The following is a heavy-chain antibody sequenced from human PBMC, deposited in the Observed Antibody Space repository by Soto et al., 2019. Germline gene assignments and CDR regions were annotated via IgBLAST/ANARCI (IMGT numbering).Heavy chain of an antibody. J-gene: IGHJ6*02. D-gene: IGHD2-2*01. CDR3: EGGQYRLYLSYSYYYVLEV. CDR1: GDTFTRYG. CDR2: IIPIFGTT. V-gene: IGHV1-69*01. Sequence: QVQLVQSGAEVKKPGSSVKVSCKASGDTFTRYGVSWVRQAPGQGLEWMGGIIPIFGTTNYAQKFQDRVTISADESTSIDDAELSSLRSEDTAVYDCEGGQYRLYLSYSYYYVLEVWGQGTTVTVSS.